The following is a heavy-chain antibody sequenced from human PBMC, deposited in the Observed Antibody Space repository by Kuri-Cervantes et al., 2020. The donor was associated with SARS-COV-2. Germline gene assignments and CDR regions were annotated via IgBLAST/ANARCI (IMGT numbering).Heavy chain of an antibody. CDR3: VRDIDY. J-gene: IGHJ6*04. D-gene: IGHD3-9*01. Sequence: ASVKVSCKASGGTFSSYAISWVRQAPGQGLEWMGIISPSGGSTTYAQKFQGRITMTRDTSTSTVYMELSSLGSEDTALYYCVRDIDYWGKGTTVTVSS. CDR1: GGTFSSYA. CDR2: ISPSGGST. V-gene: IGHV1-46*01.